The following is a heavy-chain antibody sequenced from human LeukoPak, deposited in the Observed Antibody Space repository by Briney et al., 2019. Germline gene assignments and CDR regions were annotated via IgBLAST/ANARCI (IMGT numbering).Heavy chain of an antibody. D-gene: IGHD6-13*01. CDR2: INPNSGGT. V-gene: IGHV1-2*02. CDR3: ARGGSSWYFGRYYYYYMDV. Sequence: ASVKVSCKASGSTFTGYYMRWVRQAPGQGLEWMGWINPNSGGTNYAQKFQGRVTMTRDTSISTAYMELSRLRSDDTAVYYCARGGSSWYFGRYYYYYMDVWGKGTTVTVSS. CDR1: GSTFTGYY. J-gene: IGHJ6*03.